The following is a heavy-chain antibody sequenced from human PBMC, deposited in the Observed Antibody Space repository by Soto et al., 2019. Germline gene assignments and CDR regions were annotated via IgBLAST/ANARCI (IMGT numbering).Heavy chain of an antibody. CDR1: GFTFSNAW. CDR2: IKSKTDGGTT. J-gene: IGHJ6*02. V-gene: IGHV3-15*07. D-gene: IGHD2-21*02. Sequence: VQLVESGGGLVQPGGSLRLSCAASGFTFSNAWMNWVRQAPGKGLEWVGRIKSKTDGGTTDYAAPVKGRFTISRDDSKNTLYLQMNSLKTEDTAVYYCTTDLGYCGGDCFPPYYYYGMDVWGQGTTVTVSS. CDR3: TTDLGYCGGDCFPPYYYYGMDV.